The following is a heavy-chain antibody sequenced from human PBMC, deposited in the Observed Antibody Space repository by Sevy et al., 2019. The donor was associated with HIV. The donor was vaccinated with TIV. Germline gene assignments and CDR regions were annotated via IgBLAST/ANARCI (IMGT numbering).Heavy chain of an antibody. Sequence: SETLSLTCTVSGGSISSSSYYWGWIRQPPGKGLEWIGSIYYSGSTYYNPSLKSRVTISVDTSKNQFSLKLSSVTAAETAVYYCASQRLRSYYYDSSGYYAPTRYYGMDVWGQGTTVTVSS. CDR2: IYYSGST. V-gene: IGHV4-39*01. CDR1: GGSISSSSYY. D-gene: IGHD3-22*01. CDR3: ASQRLRSYYYDSSGYYAPTRYYGMDV. J-gene: IGHJ6*02.